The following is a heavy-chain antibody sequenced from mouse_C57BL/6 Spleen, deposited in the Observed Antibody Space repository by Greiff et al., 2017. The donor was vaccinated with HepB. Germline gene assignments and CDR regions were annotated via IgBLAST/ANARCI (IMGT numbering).Heavy chain of an antibody. V-gene: IGHV1-52*01. J-gene: IGHJ3*01. CDR2: IDPSDSET. CDR3: ASDYFGSSSLAY. Sequence: VQLQQSGAELVRPGSSVKLSCKASGYTFTSYWMHWVKQRPIQGLEWIGNIDPSDSETHYNQKFKDKATLTVDKSSSTAYMQLSSLTSEDSAVYYCASDYFGSSSLAYWGQGTLVTVSA. CDR1: GYTFTSYW. D-gene: IGHD1-1*01.